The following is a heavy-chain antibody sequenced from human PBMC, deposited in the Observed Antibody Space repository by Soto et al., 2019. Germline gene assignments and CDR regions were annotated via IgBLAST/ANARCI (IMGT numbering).Heavy chain of an antibody. D-gene: IGHD1-1*01. J-gene: IGHJ4*02. CDR3: AKFGMATTKRSPPYYIDY. CDR2: ISGSGGGT. V-gene: IGHV3-23*01. Sequence: PGGSLRLSCAASGFTFSSYAMSWVGQAPGKGLEWVSSISGSGGGTYYADSVKGRFTFSRDNSKNTLYLQMNSLRAEDTAVYYCAKFGMATTKRSPPYYIDYWGQGALVTVSS. CDR1: GFTFSSYA.